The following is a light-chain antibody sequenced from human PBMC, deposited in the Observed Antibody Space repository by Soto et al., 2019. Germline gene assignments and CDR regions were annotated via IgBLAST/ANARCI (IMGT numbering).Light chain of an antibody. Sequence: ETVLTQSPGTLSLSPGETATLSCRASQTVTTNYLACYQQKPDQAPRLLIYGASSRATGIPDRFSGSGSGTDFTLTISRLEPEDFAVYYCQQYGSSEFTFGPGTKLEIK. CDR3: QQYGSSEFT. V-gene: IGKV3-20*01. J-gene: IGKJ2*01. CDR1: QTVTTNY. CDR2: GAS.